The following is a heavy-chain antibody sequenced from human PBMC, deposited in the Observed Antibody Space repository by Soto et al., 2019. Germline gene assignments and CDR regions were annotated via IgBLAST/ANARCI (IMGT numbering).Heavy chain of an antibody. V-gene: IGHV3-23*01. D-gene: IGHD3-9*01. J-gene: IGHJ5*01. CDR1: GITFSSNA. CDR2: ISGSGATT. Sequence: LRLSCAASGITFSSNAMTWVRQAPGKGLEWVSGISGSGATTSYADSVKGRFTVSRDNSKNTLYLQMNSLRVEDTAVYYCAKLRYFDWSSYNWFEYWGQGTPVTVSS. CDR3: AKLRYFDWSSYNWFEY.